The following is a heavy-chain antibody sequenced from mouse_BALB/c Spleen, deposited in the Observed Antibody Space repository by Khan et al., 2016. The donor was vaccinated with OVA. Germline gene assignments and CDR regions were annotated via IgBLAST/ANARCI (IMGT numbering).Heavy chain of an antibody. CDR1: GYTFTSYW. D-gene: IGHD4-1*01. V-gene: IGHV1-5*01. CDR3: TRRNWDVAWFAY. J-gene: IGHJ3*01. CDR2: IYPGNTDT. Sequence: EVQLVESGTELARPGASVKMSCKASGYTFTSYWMHWVKQRPGQGLEWIGDIYPGNTDTNYNQKFKGKAKLTAVTSTSTAYMELSSLTNEDSAVYYCTRRNWDVAWFAYWGQGTLVTVSA.